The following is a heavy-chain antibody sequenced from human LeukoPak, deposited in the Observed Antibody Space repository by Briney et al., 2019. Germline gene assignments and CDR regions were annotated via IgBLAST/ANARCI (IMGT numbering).Heavy chain of an antibody. CDR1: GFTSSSYE. CDR2: ISSCGSTI. D-gene: IGHD3-22*01. V-gene: IGHV3-48*03. J-gene: IGHJ6*03. Sequence: GGSLSLSCAAWGFTSSSYEMNWVRQAPGKGMEWVSYISSCGSTIYYADSVKGRFTISRDNVKNALYLQMNSLRAEDTAVYSCARERRVTYYYDSSGYYTPYYYYYMDVWGKGTTVTVSS. CDR3: ARERRVTYYYDSSGYYTPYYYYYMDV.